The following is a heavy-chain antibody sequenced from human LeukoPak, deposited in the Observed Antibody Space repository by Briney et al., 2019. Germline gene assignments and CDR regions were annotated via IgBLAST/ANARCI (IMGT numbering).Heavy chain of an antibody. CDR2: ISSSSSYI. J-gene: IGHJ5*02. Sequence: PGESLRLSCAASGVTFGSYSMNWVRQAPGKGLEWVSSISSSSSYIYYADSVKGRFTISRDNAKNSLYLQMNSLRAEDTAVYYCARDQPPQAFDPWGQGALVTVSS. CDR3: ARDQPPQAFDP. V-gene: IGHV3-21*01. CDR1: GVTFGSYS.